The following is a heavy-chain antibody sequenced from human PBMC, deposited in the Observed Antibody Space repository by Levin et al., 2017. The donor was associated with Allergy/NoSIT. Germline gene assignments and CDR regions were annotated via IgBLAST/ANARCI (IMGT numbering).Heavy chain of an antibody. CDR3: ARRQPFNYVAGDAFDI. D-gene: IGHD3-16*01. J-gene: IGHJ3*02. CDR1: EYSFTNYW. CDR2: IYPGDSDT. Sequence: PGGSLRLSCKGSEYSFTNYWIGWVRQMPGKGLEWMGIIYPGDSDTRYSPSFQGQVTISAGKSISTAYLQWSSLKASDTAIYYCARRQPFNYVAGDAFDIWGQGTVVTVSS. V-gene: IGHV5-51*01.